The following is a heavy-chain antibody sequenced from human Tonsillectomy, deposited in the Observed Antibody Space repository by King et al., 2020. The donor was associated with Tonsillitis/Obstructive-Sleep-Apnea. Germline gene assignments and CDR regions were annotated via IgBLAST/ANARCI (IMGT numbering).Heavy chain of an antibody. D-gene: IGHD3-10*01. CDR3: VKATSGEFYYYYMDV. Sequence: VQLVESGGGLVQPGGSLRLSCSASGFTFTSFAMHWVRQAPGKGLEYGSAISSNGGNTYSADSVKGRFTISSDNSKNTLYLQISSLRAEDTGVYYCVKATSGEFYYYYMDVWGKGTTVTVSS. CDR2: ISSNGGNT. CDR1: GFTFTSFA. J-gene: IGHJ6*03. V-gene: IGHV3-64D*06.